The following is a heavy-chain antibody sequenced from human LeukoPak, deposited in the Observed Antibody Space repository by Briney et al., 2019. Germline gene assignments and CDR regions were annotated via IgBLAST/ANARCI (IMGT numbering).Heavy chain of an antibody. CDR3: ARHGNTMVREVITYPFDY. D-gene: IGHD3-10*01. J-gene: IGHJ4*02. CDR2: IYYSGST. Sequence: SETLSLTCTVSGGSISNYYWSWIRQPPGKGLELIGYIYYSGSTNYNPSLKGRVTMSVDTSKNQFPLKLTSVTAADTAVYYCARHGNTMVREVITYPFDYWGQGTLVTVSS. CDR1: GGSISNYY. V-gene: IGHV4-59*08.